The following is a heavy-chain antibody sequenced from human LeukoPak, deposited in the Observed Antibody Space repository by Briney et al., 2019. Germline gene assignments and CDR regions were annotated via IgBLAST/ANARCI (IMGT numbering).Heavy chain of an antibody. Sequence: GASVKVSCKASGYSFTSYYIHWVRLAPGQGLEWMGIINPSGDNTWYAQKFQGRVTMTRDMATSTDYMEVSSLRSEDTAVYYCARDNSVGDSAWWFDPWGQGTLVTVSS. CDR3: ARDNSVGDSAWWFDP. D-gene: IGHD5-12*01. CDR2: INPSGDNT. J-gene: IGHJ5*02. CDR1: GYSFTSYY. V-gene: IGHV1-46*01.